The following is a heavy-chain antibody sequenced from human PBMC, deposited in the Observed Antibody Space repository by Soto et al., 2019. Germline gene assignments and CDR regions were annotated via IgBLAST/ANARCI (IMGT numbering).Heavy chain of an antibody. Sequence: GGSLRLSCAASGFTFSSYGMHWVRQAPGKGLEWVAVIWYDGSNKYYADSVKGRFTISRDNSKNTLYLQTNSLRAEDTAVYYCARGGSGWPFDYWGQGTLVTVSS. D-gene: IGHD6-19*01. V-gene: IGHV3-33*01. J-gene: IGHJ4*02. CDR1: GFTFSSYG. CDR2: IWYDGSNK. CDR3: ARGGSGWPFDY.